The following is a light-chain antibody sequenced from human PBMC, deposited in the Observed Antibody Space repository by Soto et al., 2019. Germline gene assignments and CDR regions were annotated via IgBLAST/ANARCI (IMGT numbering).Light chain of an antibody. CDR3: QQSYGTPIT. J-gene: IGKJ5*01. Sequence: DRQVTQSPSSLSASVGDSVTIPCRASQSISRYLNWYQQKPGKAPNLLIYVASSLQSEVPSRFSGSGSGTDFTLTITSLQPEDFATYYCQQSYGTPITVGQGTRLEIK. V-gene: IGKV1-39*01. CDR2: VAS. CDR1: QSISRY.